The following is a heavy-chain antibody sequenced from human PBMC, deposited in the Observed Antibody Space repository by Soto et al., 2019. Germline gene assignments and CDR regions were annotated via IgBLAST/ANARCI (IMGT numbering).Heavy chain of an antibody. V-gene: IGHV1-8*01. J-gene: IGHJ4*02. D-gene: IGHD5-18*01. CDR1: GYTFTSYD. CDR2: MNPNSGKT. Sequence: GASVKVSCKASGYTFTSYDIHWVRQATGQRLEWMGWMNPNSGKTAHAEKFQGRVTTISNTSISTVYMDLSGLTSDDTAIYYCARGRGYNYAYASDYWGQGALVTVSS. CDR3: ARGRGYNYAYASDY.